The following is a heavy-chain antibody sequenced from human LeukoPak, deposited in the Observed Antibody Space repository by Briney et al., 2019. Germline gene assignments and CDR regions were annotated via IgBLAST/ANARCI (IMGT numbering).Heavy chain of an antibody. Sequence: SETLSLTCTVSGGSISSSSYYWGWIRQPPGKGREWIGSIYYSGSTYYNPSLKSRVTISVDTSKNQFSLKLSSVTAADTAVYYCARHRGYCSSTSCLNWFDPWGQGTLVTVSS. V-gene: IGHV4-39*01. CDR3: ARHRGYCSSTSCLNWFDP. CDR2: IYYSGST. CDR1: GGSISSSSYY. D-gene: IGHD2-2*01. J-gene: IGHJ5*02.